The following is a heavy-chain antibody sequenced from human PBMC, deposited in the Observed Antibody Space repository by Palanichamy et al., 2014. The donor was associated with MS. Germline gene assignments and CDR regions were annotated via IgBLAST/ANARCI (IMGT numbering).Heavy chain of an antibody. J-gene: IGHJ6*02. Sequence: QVQLQESGPGLVKPSQTLSLTCTVSGGSISSGDYYWSWIRQPPGKGLEWIGYIFYSGSIYYNPSLKTEITISLDTSKNQFSLTLRSVTAADTAVYYCARAGVRGRAPDGLDVWGQGTTVTVSS. CDR2: IFYSGSI. CDR3: ARAGVRGRAPDGLDV. CDR1: GGSISSGDYY. V-gene: IGHV4-30-4*01. D-gene: IGHD3-10*01.